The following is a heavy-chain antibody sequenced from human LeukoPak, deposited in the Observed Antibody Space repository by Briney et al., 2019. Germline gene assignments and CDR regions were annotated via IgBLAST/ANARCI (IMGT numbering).Heavy chain of an antibody. Sequence: ASVKVSCKASGYTFTNYEINWVRQATGQGLEWMGWMNPNSGNTGYAQNFQGRVTMTRDTSINTAYMELHSLSSEDTAVYYCARGYSPSIRTTGNDYWGQGTLVTVSS. D-gene: IGHD1-1*01. CDR1: GYTFTNYE. V-gene: IGHV1-8*01. CDR2: MNPNSGNT. J-gene: IGHJ4*02. CDR3: ARGYSPSIRTTGNDY.